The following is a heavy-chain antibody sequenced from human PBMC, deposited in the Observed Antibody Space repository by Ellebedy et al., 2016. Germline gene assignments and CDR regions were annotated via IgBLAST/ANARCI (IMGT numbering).Heavy chain of an antibody. Sequence: GGSLRLXXAASGFTFSSYGMHWVRQAPGKGLEWVAVISYDGSNKYYADSVKGRFTISRDNSKNTLYLQMNSLRAEDTAVYYCAKDKAGAYGMDVWGQGTTVTVSS. CDR1: GFTFSSYG. J-gene: IGHJ6*02. V-gene: IGHV3-30*18. CDR2: ISYDGSNK. CDR3: AKDKAGAYGMDV. D-gene: IGHD3-10*01.